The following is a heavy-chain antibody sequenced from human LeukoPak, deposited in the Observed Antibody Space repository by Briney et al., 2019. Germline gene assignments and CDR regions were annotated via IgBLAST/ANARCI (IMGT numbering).Heavy chain of an antibody. J-gene: IGHJ5*02. Sequence: SETLSLTCTVSGGSISSYYWSWIRQPPGKGLEWIGYIYYSGSTNYNPSLKSRVTISVDTSKNQFSLKLSSVTAADTAVYYCARHTVGATSPPDPWGQGTLVTVSS. CDR2: IYYSGST. CDR3: ARHTVGATSPPDP. D-gene: IGHD1-26*01. V-gene: IGHV4-59*08. CDR1: GGSISSYY.